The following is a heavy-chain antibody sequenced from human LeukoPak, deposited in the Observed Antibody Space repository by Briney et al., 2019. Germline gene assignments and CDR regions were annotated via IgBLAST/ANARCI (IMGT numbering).Heavy chain of an antibody. D-gene: IGHD1-26*01. Sequence: GGSLRLSCAASGFTFSSYAMSWVRQAPGKGLEWVSGISGSGGSTYYADSVKGRFTISRDNSKNTLYLQMNSLRAEDTAVYYCARDVFRWEQKNWFDPWGQGTLVTVSS. CDR1: GFTFSSYA. J-gene: IGHJ5*02. V-gene: IGHV3-23*01. CDR2: ISGSGGST. CDR3: ARDVFRWEQKNWFDP.